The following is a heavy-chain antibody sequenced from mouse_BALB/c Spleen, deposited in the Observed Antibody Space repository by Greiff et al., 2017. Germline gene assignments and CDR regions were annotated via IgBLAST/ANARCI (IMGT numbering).Heavy chain of an antibody. CDR1: GYTFTSYW. CDR3: ARYAMDY. V-gene: IGHV1-7*01. CDR2: INPSTGYT. J-gene: IGHJ4*01. Sequence: LQESGAELAKPGASVKMSCKASGYTFTSYWMHWVKQRPGQGLEWIGYINPSTGYTEYNQNFKDKATLTADKSSSTAYMQLSSLTSEDSAVYYCARYAMDYWGQGTSVTVSS.